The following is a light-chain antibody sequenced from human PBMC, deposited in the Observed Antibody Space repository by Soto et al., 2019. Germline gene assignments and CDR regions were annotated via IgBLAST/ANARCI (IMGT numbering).Light chain of an antibody. CDR3: SSYTSSSTLFYV. CDR1: SSDVGGYNY. J-gene: IGLJ1*01. CDR2: EVS. Sequence: QSVLTQPASVSGSPGQSITISCIGTSSDVGGYNYVSWYQQHPGKAPKLMIYEVSNRPSGVSNRFSGSKSGNTASLTISGLQAEDEADYYCSSYTSSSTLFYVFGTGTKLTVL. V-gene: IGLV2-14*01.